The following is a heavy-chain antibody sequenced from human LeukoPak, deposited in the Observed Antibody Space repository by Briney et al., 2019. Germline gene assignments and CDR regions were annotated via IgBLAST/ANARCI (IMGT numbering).Heavy chain of an antibody. CDR2: INPNSGGT. CDR3: ARDREGIAVAGTYRVY. V-gene: IGHV1-2*02. Sequence: ASVKVSCKASGHTFTGYYMHWVRQAPGQGLEWMGWINPNSGGTNYAQKFQGRVTMTRDTSISTAYMELSRLRSDDTAVYYCARDREGIAVAGTYRVYWGQGTLVTVSS. J-gene: IGHJ4*02. D-gene: IGHD6-19*01. CDR1: GHTFTGYY.